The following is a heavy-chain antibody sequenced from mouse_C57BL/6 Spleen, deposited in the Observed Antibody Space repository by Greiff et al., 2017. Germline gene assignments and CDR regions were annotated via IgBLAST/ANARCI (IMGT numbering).Heavy chain of an antibody. Sequence: QVQLQQSGAELVRPGTSVKVSCKASGYAFTNYLIEWVKQRPGQGLEWIGVINPGSGGTNYNEKFKGKATLTADKSSSTAYMQLSSLTSEDSAVYFCARSGGNYEDFDYWGQGTTLTVSS. CDR3: ARSGGNYEDFDY. CDR1: GYAFTNYL. V-gene: IGHV1-54*01. D-gene: IGHD2-1*01. J-gene: IGHJ2*01. CDR2: INPGSGGT.